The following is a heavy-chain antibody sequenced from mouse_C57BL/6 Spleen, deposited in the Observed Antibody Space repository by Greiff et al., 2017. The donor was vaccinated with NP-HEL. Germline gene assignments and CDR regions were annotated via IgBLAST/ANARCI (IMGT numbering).Heavy chain of an antibody. J-gene: IGHJ2*01. Sequence: QVQLQQSGAELVRPGASVKLSCKASGYTFTDYYINWVKQRPGQGLEWIARIYPGSGNTYYNEKFKGKATLTAEKSSSTAYMQLSSLTSEDSAVYFCARSPGPFYYFDYWGQGTTLTVSS. CDR2: IYPGSGNT. CDR3: ARSPGPFYYFDY. V-gene: IGHV1-76*01. CDR1: GYTFTDYY.